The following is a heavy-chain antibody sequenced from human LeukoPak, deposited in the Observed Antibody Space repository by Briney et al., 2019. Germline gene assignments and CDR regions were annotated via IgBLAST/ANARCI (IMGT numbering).Heavy chain of an antibody. V-gene: IGHV3-23*01. D-gene: IGHD3-10*01. Sequence: GGSLRLSCAASGFTFSSYAMSWVRQAPGKGLEWVSAISGSGGSTYYADSVKGRFTISRDNSKNTLYLQMNSLRAEDTAVYYCAQLWFGELGVDYWGQGTLVTVSS. CDR3: AQLWFGELGVDY. J-gene: IGHJ4*02. CDR1: GFTFSSYA. CDR2: ISGSGGST.